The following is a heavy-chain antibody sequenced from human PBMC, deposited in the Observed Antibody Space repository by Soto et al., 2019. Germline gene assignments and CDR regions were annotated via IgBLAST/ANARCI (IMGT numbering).Heavy chain of an antibody. CDR3: AKERGYNYGYDAMDV. D-gene: IGHD5-18*01. CDR1: GFTLRAYA. J-gene: IGHJ6*02. Sequence: EVQLLESGGGWVQPGGSLRPSCAPFGFTLRAYAMGWARRAPGKGLEWVSGISGSGGSTYYADSVKGRFTISRDNSKNTLYLQTNSLRAEDTAVYYCAKERGYNYGYDAMDVWGQGTTVTVSS. CDR2: ISGSGGST. V-gene: IGHV3-23*01.